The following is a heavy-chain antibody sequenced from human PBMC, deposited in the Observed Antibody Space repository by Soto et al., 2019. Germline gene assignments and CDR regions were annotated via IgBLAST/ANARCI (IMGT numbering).Heavy chain of an antibody. CDR2: ISGSGGST. D-gene: IGHD1-26*01. CDR1: GFSFSTYA. Sequence: EVQLVESGGGLVQPGGSLRLSCAASGFSFSTYAMTWVRQAPGKGLEWVSGISGSGGSTYHADSVKGRFTISRDSSKNTVYLQMNSLRAEVTAVYYCAKGVGAKRYYFDYWGQGTLVTVSS. J-gene: IGHJ4*02. V-gene: IGHV3-23*04. CDR3: AKGVGAKRYYFDY.